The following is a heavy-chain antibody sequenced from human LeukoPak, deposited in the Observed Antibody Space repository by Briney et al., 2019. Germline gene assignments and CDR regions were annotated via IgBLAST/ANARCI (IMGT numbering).Heavy chain of an antibody. CDR1: AFTFSSYW. J-gene: IGHJ4*02. Sequence: GGSLRLSCAASAFTFSSYWMHWVRQAPGKGRGWVSRINSDVNSTGYADSVKGRLTISRDNAKNTLYLQMNSLRAEDTAVYYCATADDSSSGYFDYWSQASLATVHS. D-gene: IGHD6-6*01. V-gene: IGHV3-74*01. CDR2: INSDVNST. CDR3: ATADDSSSGYFDY.